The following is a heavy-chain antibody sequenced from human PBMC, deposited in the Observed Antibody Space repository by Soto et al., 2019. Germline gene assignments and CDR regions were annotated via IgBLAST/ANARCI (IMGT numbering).Heavy chain of an antibody. D-gene: IGHD3-22*01. V-gene: IGHV3-48*03. CDR1: GFTFSSYE. CDR2: IRSSGRSI. CDR3: TRVRDSNDY. J-gene: IGHJ4*02. Sequence: LRLSCVGSGFTFSSYEMNWVRQAPGKGLEWVSNIRSSGRSINYADSVKGRFTISRDNAKNSLYLQMNSLRAEDTAVYYCTRVRDSNDYWGQGTLVTVSS.